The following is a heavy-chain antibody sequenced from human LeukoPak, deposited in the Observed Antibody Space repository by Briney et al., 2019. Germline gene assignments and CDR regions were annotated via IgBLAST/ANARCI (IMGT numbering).Heavy chain of an antibody. D-gene: IGHD6-13*01. J-gene: IGHJ6*03. CDR3: ARVIAAAGKYYYYYYMDV. V-gene: IGHV3-21*01. Sequence: SGGSLRLSCAASGFSFSGYAMSWVRQAPGKGLEWVSSISSSSSYIYYADSVKGRFTISRDNAKNSLYLQMNSLRAEDTAVYYCARVIAAAGKYYYYYYMDVWGKGTTVTVSS. CDR1: GFSFSGYA. CDR2: ISSSSSYI.